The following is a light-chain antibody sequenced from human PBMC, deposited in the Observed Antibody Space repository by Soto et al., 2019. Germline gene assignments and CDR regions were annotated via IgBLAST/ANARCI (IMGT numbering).Light chain of an antibody. CDR3: QSYDSSVV. V-gene: IGLV1-40*01. CDR2: ANT. J-gene: IGLJ2*01. CDR1: SSNIGAGYD. Sequence: QSVLTQPPSVSGAPGQRVTISCTGSSSNIGAGYDVHWYQKLPGTAPKLLIYANTNRPSGVPDRFSGSKSGTSASLAITGLQAEDEADYYCQSYDSSVVFGGGTKVTVL.